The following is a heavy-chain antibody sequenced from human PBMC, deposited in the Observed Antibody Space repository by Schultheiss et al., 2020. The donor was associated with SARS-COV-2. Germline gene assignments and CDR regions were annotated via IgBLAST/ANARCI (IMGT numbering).Heavy chain of an antibody. Sequence: GESLKISCAASGFTFSSYGMHWVRQAPGKGLEWVAVIWYDGSNKYYADSVKGRFTISRDNSKNTLYLQMNSLRAEDTAVYYCAKPECLDVLLGYCSGGRGTAFDYWGQGTLVTVSS. D-gene: IGHD2-15*01. V-gene: IGHV3-30*02. CDR1: GFTFSSYG. CDR2: IWYDGSNK. J-gene: IGHJ4*02. CDR3: AKPECLDVLLGYCSGGRGTAFDY.